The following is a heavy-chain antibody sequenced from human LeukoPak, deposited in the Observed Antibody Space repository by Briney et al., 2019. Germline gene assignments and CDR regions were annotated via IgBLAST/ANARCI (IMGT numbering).Heavy chain of an antibody. D-gene: IGHD1-14*01. CDR2: IHNTGST. CDR3: ARGSVRMDDY. Sequence: SETLSLTCTVSGVSISDYYWNWVRQSPGKGLEWIGYIHNTGSTDYNPSLKSRVTMSFDTSKNQFSLKLSSVTAADTAVYYCARGSVRMDDYWGQGTLVTVSS. J-gene: IGHJ4*02. CDR1: GVSISDYY. V-gene: IGHV4-59*01.